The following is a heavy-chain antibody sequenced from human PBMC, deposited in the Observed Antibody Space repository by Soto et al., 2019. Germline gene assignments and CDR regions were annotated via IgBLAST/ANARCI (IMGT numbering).Heavy chain of an antibody. D-gene: IGHD4-17*01. J-gene: IGHJ4*02. CDR3: ARTTAVPNSLRSRYFFDY. CDR2: VYYSGTT. V-gene: IGHV4-61*08. Sequence: NPSETLSLTCTVSGGSISDGYYWSWIRQPPGKRLEWIGYVYYSGTTNYNPSLKSRVTISVDLSKNQFSLRLSSVTTADTALYYCARTTAVPNSLRSRYFFDYWGQGTLVTVSS. CDR1: GGSISDGYY.